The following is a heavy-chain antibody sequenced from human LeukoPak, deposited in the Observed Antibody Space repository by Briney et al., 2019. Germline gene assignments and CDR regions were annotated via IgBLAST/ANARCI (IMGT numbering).Heavy chain of an antibody. D-gene: IGHD5-18*01. CDR3: ASPSGSSYGYLPFDY. Sequence: PGGSLRLSCAASGFTFSSYVMHWVRQAPGKGLEWVTNIKQDGSEKYYVDSVKGRFTISRDNAKSSLFLQMNSLRAEDTAVYYCASPSGSSYGYLPFDYWGQGTLVTVSS. CDR2: IKQDGSEK. J-gene: IGHJ4*02. CDR1: GFTFSSYV. V-gene: IGHV3-7*01.